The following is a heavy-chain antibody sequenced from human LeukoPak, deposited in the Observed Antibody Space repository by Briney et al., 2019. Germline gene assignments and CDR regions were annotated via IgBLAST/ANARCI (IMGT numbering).Heavy chain of an antibody. Sequence: ASVKVSCKASGYSFTDYYIHWVRLAPGQGLEWMGWINPKSGGTHYAQKVQGRVSMTRDTSINTVHLELSSLKTNDTAVYYCARTREGVWGSYSPWGQGTLVTVSS. J-gene: IGHJ4*02. CDR2: INPKSGGT. CDR3: ARTREGVWGSYSP. D-gene: IGHD3-16*01. V-gene: IGHV1-2*02. CDR1: GYSFTDYY.